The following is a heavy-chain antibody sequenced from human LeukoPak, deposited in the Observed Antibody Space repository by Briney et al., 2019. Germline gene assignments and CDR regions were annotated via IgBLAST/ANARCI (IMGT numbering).Heavy chain of an antibody. CDR3: VSFYETY. D-gene: IGHD2/OR15-2a*01. CDR1: GNYW. J-gene: IGHJ4*02. CDR2: INSDGSWT. V-gene: IGHV3-74*01. Sequence: GGSLRLSCAASGNYWMHWVRQAPGKGLVWVSHINSDGSWTSYADSVKGRFTISKDNAKNTVYLQLNSPRAEDTAVYYCVSFYETYWGRGTLVTVSS.